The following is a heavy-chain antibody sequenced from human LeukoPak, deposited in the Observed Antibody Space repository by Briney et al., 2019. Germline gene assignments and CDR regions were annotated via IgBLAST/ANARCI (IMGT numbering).Heavy chain of an antibody. Sequence: ASVKVSCKASGGTFSSYAISWVRQAPRQGLEWMGGIIPIFGTANYAQKFQGRVTITADESTSTAYMELSSLRSEDTAVYYCARMTRYYYYYYMDVWGKGTTVTVSS. D-gene: IGHD2-21*02. J-gene: IGHJ6*03. CDR3: ARMTRYYYYYYMDV. CDR1: GGTFSSYA. CDR2: IIPIFGTA. V-gene: IGHV1-69*13.